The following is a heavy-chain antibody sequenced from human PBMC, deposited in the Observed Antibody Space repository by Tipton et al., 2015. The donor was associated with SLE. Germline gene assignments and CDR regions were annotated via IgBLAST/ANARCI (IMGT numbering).Heavy chain of an antibody. J-gene: IGHJ4*02. D-gene: IGHD6-6*01. Sequence: LRLSCTVSGASITDYYWSWIRQPPGKGLDWIGYIYMYSSVSSNYNPSLKSRVTISLDTSKNQFSLILNSVTAADTAVYYCARQSMAARPDFDFWGQGTLVTVSS. CDR1: GASITDYY. CDR3: ARQSMAARPDFDF. CDR2: IYMYSSVSS. V-gene: IGHV4-59*01.